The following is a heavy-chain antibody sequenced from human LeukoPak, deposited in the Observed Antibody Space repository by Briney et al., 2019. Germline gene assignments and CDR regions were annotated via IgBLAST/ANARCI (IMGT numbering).Heavy chain of an antibody. D-gene: IGHD3/OR15-3a*01. CDR1: GGSISTYY. V-gene: IGHV4-59*01. Sequence: SETLSLACTVSGGSISTYYWSWIRQPPGKGLEWIGCIYYSGSTNYNPSLKSRVTISVDTSKNQFSLKLSSVTGADTAVYYCARRTGYYDGFDYWGQGTLVTVSS. J-gene: IGHJ4*02. CDR3: ARRTGYYDGFDY. CDR2: IYYSGST.